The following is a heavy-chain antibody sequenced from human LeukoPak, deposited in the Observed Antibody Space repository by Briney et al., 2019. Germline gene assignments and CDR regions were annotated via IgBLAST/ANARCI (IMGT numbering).Heavy chain of an antibody. Sequence: SCPDAKPTFPHCTMQNMRPAPPKAQATKKGISWNSGSIGYADSVKGRFTISRDNAKNSLYLQMNSLRAEDTALYYCAKARVRYFDGFDYWGQGTLVTVSS. D-gene: IGHD3-9*01. V-gene: IGHV3-9*01. J-gene: IGHJ4*02. CDR1: KPTFPHCT. CDR3: AKARVRYFDGFDY. CDR2: ISWNSGSI.